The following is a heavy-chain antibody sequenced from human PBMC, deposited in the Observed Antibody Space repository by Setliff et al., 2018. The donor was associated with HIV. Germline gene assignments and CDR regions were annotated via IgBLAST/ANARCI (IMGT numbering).Heavy chain of an antibody. Sequence: ASVKVSCKASGYTISTYLIAWVRQAPGQGLEWMGWISPFNGNTNYAQKLQGRLTVTTDTSTSTAYMELRSLRSDDTAVYYCARAISGTIHDFWGQGTLVTVSS. CDR3: ARAISGTIHDF. J-gene: IGHJ4*02. CDR1: GYTISTYL. V-gene: IGHV1-18*01. CDR2: ISPFNGNT. D-gene: IGHD3-10*01.